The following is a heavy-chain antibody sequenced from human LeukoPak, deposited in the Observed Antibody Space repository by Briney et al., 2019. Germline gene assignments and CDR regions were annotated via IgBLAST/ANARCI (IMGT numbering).Heavy chain of an antibody. J-gene: IGHJ4*02. D-gene: IGHD6-19*01. Sequence: GASVKVSCKASGYIFTSYHMHWVRQAPGQGLEWVGIINPNSGSASYAQEFQGRVTMTRDTSTSTVYMELSSLRSEDTAVYYCARGLYSGWYVYWGQGTLVTVSS. CDR2: INPNSGSA. CDR3: ARGLYSGWYVY. V-gene: IGHV1-46*01. CDR1: GYIFTSYH.